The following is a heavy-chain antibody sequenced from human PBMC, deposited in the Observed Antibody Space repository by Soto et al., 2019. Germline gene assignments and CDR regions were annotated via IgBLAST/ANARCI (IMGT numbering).Heavy chain of an antibody. D-gene: IGHD3-10*01. CDR3: TTAYYYGSGSQIFDY. J-gene: IGHJ4*02. V-gene: IGHV3-15*07. Sequence: LRLSCAASGFTFSNAWMNWVRQGPGKGLEWVGRIKSKTDGGTIDYAAPVKGRFTISRDDSKNTLYLQMNSLKTEDTAVYYCTTAYYYGSGSQIFDYWGQGTLVTVSS. CDR2: IKSKTDGGTI. CDR1: GFTFSNAW.